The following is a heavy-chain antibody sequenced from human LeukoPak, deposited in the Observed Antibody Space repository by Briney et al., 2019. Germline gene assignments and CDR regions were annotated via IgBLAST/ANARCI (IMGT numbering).Heavy chain of an antibody. CDR2: FSATDGSA. D-gene: IGHD6-13*01. V-gene: IGHV3-23*01. Sequence: GGSLRLSCAASGFTVSSYGMTWVRQAPGKGLEWVSAFSATDGSAQYAESVRGRFTISRDNSKNSLYLQMNSLRDEDTAVYFCAKARIAAAGTVAFDVWGQGTMVTVSS. J-gene: IGHJ3*01. CDR1: GFTVSSYG. CDR3: AKARIAAAGTVAFDV.